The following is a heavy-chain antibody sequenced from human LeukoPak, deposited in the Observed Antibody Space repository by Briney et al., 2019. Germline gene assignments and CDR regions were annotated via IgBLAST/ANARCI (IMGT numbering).Heavy chain of an antibody. Sequence: PGGSLRLSCAASGFTFSSYAMSWVRQAPGKGLEWVSAISGSGGSTYYADSVKGRFTISRDNSKNTLYLQMNSLRAEDTAVYYCAKDRRTPDFIVVVPAAMDYWGQGTLVTVSS. CDR2: ISGSGGST. D-gene: IGHD2-2*01. CDR3: AKDRRTPDFIVVVPAAMDY. CDR1: GFTFSSYA. V-gene: IGHV3-23*01. J-gene: IGHJ4*02.